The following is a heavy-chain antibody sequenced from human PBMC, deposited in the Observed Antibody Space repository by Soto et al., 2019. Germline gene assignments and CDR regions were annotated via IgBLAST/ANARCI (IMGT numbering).Heavy chain of an antibody. V-gene: IGHV3-7*01. CDR1: GFTFSSYW. CDR2: IKQDGSEK. Sequence: SLRLSCAASGFTFSSYWMSWVRQAPGKGLEWVANIKQDGSEKYYVDSVKGRFTISRDNAKNSLYLQMNSLRAEDTAVYYCARDNLIILTGYYDSHYYYGMDVWGQGTTVTVSS. D-gene: IGHD3-9*01. J-gene: IGHJ6*02. CDR3: ARDNLIILTGYYDSHYYYGMDV.